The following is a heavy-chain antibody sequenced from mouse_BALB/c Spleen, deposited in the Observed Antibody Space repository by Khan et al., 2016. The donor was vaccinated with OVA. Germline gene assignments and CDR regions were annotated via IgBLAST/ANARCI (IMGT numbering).Heavy chain of an antibody. V-gene: IGHV9-3-1*01. J-gene: IGHJ4*01. Sequence: QIQLVQSGPELKKPGETVKISCKASGYTFRNFGMNWVKQAPGKGLEWMGWINTYSGEPTYADDFKGRFAFSLETSASTAYLQINNLKNVDTATYFCGRPPYFSYAMAYWGQGTSVTVSS. CDR3: GRPPYFSYAMAY. D-gene: IGHD2-10*01. CDR1: GYTFRNFG. CDR2: INTYSGEP.